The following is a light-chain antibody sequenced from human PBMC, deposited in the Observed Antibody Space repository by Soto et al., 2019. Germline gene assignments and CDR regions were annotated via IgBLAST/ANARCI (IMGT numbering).Light chain of an antibody. CDR3: QQRTTWPLIT. J-gene: IGKJ5*01. CDR1: QTVDNF. V-gene: IGKV3-11*01. CDR2: DAT. Sequence: FVERQIPIIVSFSRGEKPTISSRASQTVDNFLAWYQLEPGKAPRLLIYDATKRASGIPVRFTGSGSGTDFILTISNIEAEDVPIYYCQQRTTWPLITFGQGTRLEIK.